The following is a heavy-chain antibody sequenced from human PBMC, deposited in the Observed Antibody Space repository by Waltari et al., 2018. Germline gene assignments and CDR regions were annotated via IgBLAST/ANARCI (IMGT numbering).Heavy chain of an antibody. CDR2: INHSGST. V-gene: IGHV4-34*01. J-gene: IGHJ5*02. Sequence: QVQLQQWGAGLLKPSETLSLTCAVYGGSFSGYYWSWIRQPPGKGLEWSGDINHSGSTNYNPSLKSRVTMSVDTSKNQFSLKLSSVTAADTAVYHCARGPITTRPNWFDPWGQGTLVTVSS. CDR3: ARGPITTRPNWFDP. CDR1: GGSFSGYY. D-gene: IGHD1-1*01.